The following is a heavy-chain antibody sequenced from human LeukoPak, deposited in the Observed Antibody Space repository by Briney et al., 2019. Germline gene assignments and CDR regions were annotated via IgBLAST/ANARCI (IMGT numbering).Heavy chain of an antibody. Sequence: GGSLRLSCAASGFTFSSYAMTWVRQAPGKGLEWVSATSASGGSTYYADSVKGRFTLSRDTSKSTLYQQMNSLRAEDTAVYYCAKGSTMLRGVIDYWGQGTLVTVSS. D-gene: IGHD3-10*01. CDR3: AKGSTMLRGVIDY. J-gene: IGHJ4*02. CDR1: GFTFSSYA. CDR2: TSASGGST. V-gene: IGHV3-23*01.